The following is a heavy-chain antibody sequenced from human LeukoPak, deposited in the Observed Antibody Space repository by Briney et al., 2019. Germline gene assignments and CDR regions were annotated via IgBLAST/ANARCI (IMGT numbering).Heavy chain of an antibody. CDR2: ISSSSSTI. V-gene: IGHV3-48*01. D-gene: IGHD6-13*01. Sequence: GGSLRLSCAASGFTFSSYSMNWVRQAPGKGLEWVSYISSSSSTIYYADSVKGRFTISRDNAKNSLYLQMNSLRAEDTAVYYCTRDSRSSSSWYGGNYYYGMAVWSQGTTVTVSS. CDR1: GFTFSSYS. CDR3: TRDSRSSSSWYGGNYYYGMAV. J-gene: IGHJ6*02.